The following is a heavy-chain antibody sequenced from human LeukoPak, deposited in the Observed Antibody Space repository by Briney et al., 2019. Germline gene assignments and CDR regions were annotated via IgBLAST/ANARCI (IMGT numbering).Heavy chain of an antibody. V-gene: IGHV4-34*01. CDR2: INHSGST. D-gene: IGHD4-17*01. J-gene: IGHJ4*02. CDR3: ASDSVTTFDY. Sequence: SETLSLTCAVYGGSFSGYNWSWIRQPPGKGLEWIGEINHSGSTNYNPSLKSRVTISVDTSKNQFSLKLSSVTAADTAVYYCASDSVTTFDYWGQGTLVTVSS. CDR1: GGSFSGYN.